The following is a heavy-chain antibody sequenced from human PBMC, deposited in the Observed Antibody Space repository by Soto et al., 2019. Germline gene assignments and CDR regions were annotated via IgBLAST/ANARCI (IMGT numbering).Heavy chain of an antibody. CDR3: ARLLLKNYFDY. D-gene: IGHD3-22*01. CDR2: IYHSGST. Sequence: SETLSLTCTVSGGSISSGCYSWSWIRQPPGKGLEWIGYIYHSGSTYYTPSLKSRVTISVDRSKNQLSMKLSSVTAADTAVYYCARLLLKNYFDYWGQGTLVTVSS. V-gene: IGHV4-30-2*01. J-gene: IGHJ4*02. CDR1: GGSISSGCYS.